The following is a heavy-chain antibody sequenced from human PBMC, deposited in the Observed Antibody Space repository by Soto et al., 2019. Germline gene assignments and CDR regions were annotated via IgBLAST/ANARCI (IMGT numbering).Heavy chain of an antibody. CDR3: AKDGTTGTKSSSQDAFDI. CDR1: GFTFSSYA. Sequence: EVQLLESGGGLVQPGGSLRLSCAASGFTFSSYAMSWVRQAPGKGLEWVSAISGSGGSTYYADSVKGRFTISRDNSKNTLYLQMNSLRAEDTAVYYCAKDGTTGTKSSSQDAFDIWGQGTMVTVSS. D-gene: IGHD1-1*01. V-gene: IGHV3-23*01. J-gene: IGHJ3*02. CDR2: ISGSGGST.